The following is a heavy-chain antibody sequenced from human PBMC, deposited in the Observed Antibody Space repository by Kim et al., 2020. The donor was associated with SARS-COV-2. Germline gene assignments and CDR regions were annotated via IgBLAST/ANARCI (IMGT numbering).Heavy chain of an antibody. CDR2: NTGNP. J-gene: IGHJ6*02. Sequence: NTGNPTYSQAFTGRFVFSLDASVSTAYLEISSLKAEDTAVYYCARTRQLDVWGQGTTVTVSS. V-gene: IGHV7-4-1*02. D-gene: IGHD6-13*01. CDR3: ARTRQLDV.